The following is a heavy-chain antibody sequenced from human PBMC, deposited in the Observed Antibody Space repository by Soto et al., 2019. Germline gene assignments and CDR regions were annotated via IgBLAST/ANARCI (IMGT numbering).Heavy chain of an antibody. Sequence: ASVKVPCKASGYIFSSYYMHWVRQAPGQGLEWVGIINPSGASTSYAQKFQGRVTMTRDTSTSTLYMELSSLRSEDTVVYYCARDRDYPGNVWFDPWGQGTLVTVSS. CDR1: GYIFSSYY. CDR2: INPSGAST. CDR3: ARDRDYPGNVWFDP. V-gene: IGHV1-46*01. J-gene: IGHJ5*02. D-gene: IGHD3-10*01.